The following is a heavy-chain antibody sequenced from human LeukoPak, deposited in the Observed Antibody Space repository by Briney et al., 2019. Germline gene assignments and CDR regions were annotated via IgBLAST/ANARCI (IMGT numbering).Heavy chain of an antibody. J-gene: IGHJ3*02. CDR1: GYTFTGYY. CDR3: ARAIYYYDSSGYWGDAFDI. CDR2: VNPNSGGT. Sequence: ASVKVSCKASGYTFTGYYMHWVRQAPGQGLEWMGWVNPNSGGTNYAQKFQGGVTMTRDTSISTAYMELSRLRSDDTAVYYCARAIYYYDSSGYWGDAFDIWGQGTMVTVSS. D-gene: IGHD3-22*01. V-gene: IGHV1-2*02.